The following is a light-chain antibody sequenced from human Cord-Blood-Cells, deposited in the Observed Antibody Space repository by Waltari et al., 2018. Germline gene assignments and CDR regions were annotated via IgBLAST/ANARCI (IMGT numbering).Light chain of an antibody. Sequence: QSALTQPASVSGSPGQSITISCPGPSSDVGGYYQVSWYQQPPGKAPELMSYELSKRPSAVPNRFSGSNSGTTTSLTISGLQAEDEADYYCSSYTSSSTWVFGGGTKLTVL. J-gene: IGLJ3*02. V-gene: IGLV2-14*01. CDR1: SSDVGGYYQ. CDR3: SSYTSSSTWV. CDR2: ELS.